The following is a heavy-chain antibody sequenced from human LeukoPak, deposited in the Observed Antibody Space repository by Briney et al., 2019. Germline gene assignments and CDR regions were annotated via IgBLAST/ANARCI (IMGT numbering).Heavy chain of an antibody. Sequence: GGSLRLSCAASGFTVSSNYMSWVRQAPGKGLEWVSVIYSGGSTYYADSVKGRFTISRDNSKNTLYLQTNSLRAEDTAVYYCACGYSGYDYGFDYWGQGTLVTVSS. CDR3: ACGYSGYDYGFDY. CDR2: IYSGGST. J-gene: IGHJ4*02. D-gene: IGHD5-12*01. V-gene: IGHV3-53*01. CDR1: GFTVSSNY.